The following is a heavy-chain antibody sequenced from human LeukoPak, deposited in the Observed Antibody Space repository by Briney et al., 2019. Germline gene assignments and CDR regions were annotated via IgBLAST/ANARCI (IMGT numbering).Heavy chain of an antibody. CDR3: AKDPYSGGWYGGNYFDY. CDR1: GFTFRSYV. Sequence: GGSLRLSCAVSGFTFRSYVMSWVRQAPEKGLEWVSAISASGDSTYYADSVKGRFTISRDNSKNTLYLQMNSLRAEDTALYYCAKDPYSGGWYGGNYFDYWGQGTLVTVSS. D-gene: IGHD6-19*01. V-gene: IGHV3-23*01. J-gene: IGHJ4*02. CDR2: ISASGDST.